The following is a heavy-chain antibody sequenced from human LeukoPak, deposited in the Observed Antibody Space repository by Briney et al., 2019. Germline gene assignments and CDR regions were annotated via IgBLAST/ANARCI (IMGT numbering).Heavy chain of an antibody. CDR1: GFIFSHHG. V-gene: IGHV3-30*02. D-gene: IGHD1-14*01. CDR2: IRYDGSNT. Sequence: PGGSLRLSCATSGFIFSHHGMNWVRQAPGKGLEWVAFIRYDGSNTYYADSVKGRFTISRDSSKNTLYLQMSSLRPEDTAVFYCARDRPEILFMDAFDIWGQGTMVTVSS. CDR3: ARDRPEILFMDAFDI. J-gene: IGHJ3*02.